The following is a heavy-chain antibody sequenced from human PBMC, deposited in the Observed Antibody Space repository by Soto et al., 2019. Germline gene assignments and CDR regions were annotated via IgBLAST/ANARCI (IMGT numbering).Heavy chain of an antibody. D-gene: IGHD3-10*01. Sequence: SVKVSCKASGGTFSSYAISWVREAPGQGLEWMGGIIPIFGTANYAQKFQGRVTITADKSTSTAYMELSSLRSEDTAVYYCAREHGSGSYYKSRAYYYYYYGMDVWGQGTTVTVSS. CDR1: GGTFSSYA. V-gene: IGHV1-69*06. CDR3: AREHGSGSYYKSRAYYYYYYGMDV. CDR2: IIPIFGTA. J-gene: IGHJ6*02.